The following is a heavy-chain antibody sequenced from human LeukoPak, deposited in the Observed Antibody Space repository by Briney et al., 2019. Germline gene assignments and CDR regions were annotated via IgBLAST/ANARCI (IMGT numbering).Heavy chain of an antibody. CDR2: ISAYNGNT. D-gene: IGHD6-13*01. CDR1: GYTFTSYG. Sequence: ASVTVSCKASGYTFTSYGISWVRQAPGQGLERMGWISAYNGNTNTAQKHQGRVTMTTDTSTSTDYLELRIMSLDDKAVDYCARTGQQLVLNDWGQGSLVTVSS. CDR3: ARTGQQLVLND. V-gene: IGHV1-18*01. J-gene: IGHJ4*02.